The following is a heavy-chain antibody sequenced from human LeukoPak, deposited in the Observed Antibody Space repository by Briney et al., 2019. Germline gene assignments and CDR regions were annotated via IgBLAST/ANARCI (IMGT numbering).Heavy chain of an antibody. V-gene: IGHV4-34*01. D-gene: IGHD6-13*01. Sequence: KTSETLSLTCAVYGGSFSGCYWSWIRQPPGKGLEWIGEINHSGSTNYNPSLKSRVTISVDTSKNQFSLKLSSVTAADTAVYYCARCPGIAAAGPDAFDIWGQGTMVTVSS. J-gene: IGHJ3*02. CDR3: ARCPGIAAAGPDAFDI. CDR1: GGSFSGCY. CDR2: INHSGST.